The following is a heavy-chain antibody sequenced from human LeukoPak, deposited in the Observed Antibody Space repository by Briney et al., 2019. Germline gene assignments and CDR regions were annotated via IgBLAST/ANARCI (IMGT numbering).Heavy chain of an antibody. Sequence: GGSLRLSCAASGFTFSSYDMHWVRHATGKGLEWVSAIGTAGDTYYPGSVKGRFTTSRENAKNSLCLQMNSLRAGDTAVYYCARGGSSSSRLWFDPWGQGTLVTVSS. D-gene: IGHD6-13*01. CDR1: GFTFSSYD. CDR2: IGTAGDT. V-gene: IGHV3-13*01. CDR3: ARGGSSSSRLWFDP. J-gene: IGHJ5*02.